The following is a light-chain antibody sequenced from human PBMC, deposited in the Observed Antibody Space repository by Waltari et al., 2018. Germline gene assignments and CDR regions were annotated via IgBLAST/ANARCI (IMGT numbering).Light chain of an antibody. CDR3: QQYATSPEA. CDR1: QSVNNNY. CDR2: GAS. Sequence: EIVLTQSQGTLSLSPGERATLSCRASQSVNNNYLAWYQQKPGQAPRLLIYGASTRDTGIPDRFRGSGSGTDFTLTISRLEPEDFAAYYCQQYATSPEAFGGGTKVDIK. V-gene: IGKV3-20*01. J-gene: IGKJ4*01.